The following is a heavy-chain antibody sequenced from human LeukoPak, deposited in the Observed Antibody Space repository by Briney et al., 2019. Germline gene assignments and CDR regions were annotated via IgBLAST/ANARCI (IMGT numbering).Heavy chain of an antibody. CDR3: ARDRGGYTYSHDY. V-gene: IGHV4-59*01. CDR1: GGSISSYY. J-gene: IGHJ4*02. D-gene: IGHD5-18*01. CDR2: IYYSGST. Sequence: SETRSLTCTVSGGSISSYYWSWIRQPPGKGLEWIGYIYYSGSTNYNPSLKSRVTISVDTSKNQFSLKLSSVTAADTAVYYCARDRGGYTYSHDYWGQGTLVTVSS.